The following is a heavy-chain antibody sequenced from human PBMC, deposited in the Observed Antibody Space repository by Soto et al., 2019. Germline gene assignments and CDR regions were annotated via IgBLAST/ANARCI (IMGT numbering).Heavy chain of an antibody. Sequence: GGGLRRSCAASGFTFSRYSMNWVRQAPGKGLEWVSSISSSSSYIYYADSVKGRFTISRDNAKNSLYLQMNSLRAEDTAVYYCARKRGSGIRGILWGAFDIWGQGTMVTVSS. CDR3: ARKRGSGIRGILWGAFDI. CDR2: ISSSSSYI. CDR1: GFTFSRYS. V-gene: IGHV3-21*01. D-gene: IGHD3-10*01. J-gene: IGHJ3*02.